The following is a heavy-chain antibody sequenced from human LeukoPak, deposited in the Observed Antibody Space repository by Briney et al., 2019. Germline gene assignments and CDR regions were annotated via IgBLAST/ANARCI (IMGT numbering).Heavy chain of an antibody. CDR3: ARAKVGIGGMDV. CDR2: IYHSESP. CDR1: GFTFSNFW. Sequence: PGGSLRLSCAASGFTFSNFWMSWVRQAPGKGLEWIGEIYHSESPNYNPSLKSRVTISVDKSKNQFSLNLSSVTAADTAVYYCARAKVGIGGMDVWGQGTTVTVSS. V-gene: IGHV4-4*02. J-gene: IGHJ6*02. D-gene: IGHD1-14*01.